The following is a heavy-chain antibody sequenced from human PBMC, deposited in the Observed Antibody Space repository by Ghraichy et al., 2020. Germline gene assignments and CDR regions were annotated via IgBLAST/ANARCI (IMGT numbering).Heavy chain of an antibody. V-gene: IGHV1-18*01. CDR3: ARDSVGAPLYYYYGMDV. D-gene: IGHD1-26*01. CDR1: GYTFTSYG. CDR2: ISAYNGNT. J-gene: IGHJ6*02. Sequence: ASVKVSCKASGYTFTSYGISWVRQAPGQGLEWMGWISAYNGNTNYAQKLQGRVTMTTDTSTSTAYMELRSLRSDDTAVYYCARDSVGAPLYYYYGMDVWGQGTTVTVSS.